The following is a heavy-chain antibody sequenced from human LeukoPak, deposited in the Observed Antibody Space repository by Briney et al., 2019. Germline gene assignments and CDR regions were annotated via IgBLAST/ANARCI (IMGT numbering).Heavy chain of an antibody. CDR2: INHSGST. J-gene: IGHJ5*02. CDR1: GGSFSGYY. D-gene: IGHD3-9*01. Sequence: SETLSLTCAVYGGSFSGYYWSWIRQPPGKGLEWIGEINHSGSTNYNPSLKSRVTMSVDTSKNQFSLKLSSVTAADTAVYYCARVRGDILTGYSPMAWFDPWGQGTLVTVSS. CDR3: ARVRGDILTGYSPMAWFDP. V-gene: IGHV4-34*01.